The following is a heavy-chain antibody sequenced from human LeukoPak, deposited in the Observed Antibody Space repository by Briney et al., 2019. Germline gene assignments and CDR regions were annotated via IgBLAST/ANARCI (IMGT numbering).Heavy chain of an antibody. D-gene: IGHD3-3*01. V-gene: IGHV1-18*01. J-gene: IGHJ4*02. CDR1: GYTFTSYG. Sequence: ASVKVSCKASGYTFTSYGISWVRQAPGQGLEWMGWISAYNDNTNYAQKLQGRVTMTTDTSTSTAYMELRSLRSDDTAVYYCARDSHYDFWSGSSPYYFDYWGQGTLVTVPS. CDR3: ARDSHYDFWSGSSPYYFDY. CDR2: ISAYNDNT.